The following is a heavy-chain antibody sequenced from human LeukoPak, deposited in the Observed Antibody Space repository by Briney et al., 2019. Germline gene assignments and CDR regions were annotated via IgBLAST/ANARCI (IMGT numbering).Heavy chain of an antibody. CDR3: AKVYHYGSRSYDVPGDYYFDY. D-gene: IGHD3-10*01. CDR2: IRYDGGNT. CDR1: GFTFSTYG. Sequence: AGGSLRLSCAASGFTFSTYGIHWVRQAPGKGLEWVAFIRYDGGNTYYADSVKGRFTISRDNSKNTLYLQMNGLRAEDTAVYYCAKVYHYGSRSYDVPGDYYFDYWGQGTLVTVSS. V-gene: IGHV3-30*02. J-gene: IGHJ4*02.